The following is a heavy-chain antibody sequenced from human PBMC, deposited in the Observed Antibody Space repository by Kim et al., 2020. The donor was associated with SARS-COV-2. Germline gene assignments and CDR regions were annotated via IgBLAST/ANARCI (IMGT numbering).Heavy chain of an antibody. CDR1: GFSFSNYG. CDR2: VSYEGRNT. CDR3: VKEAAFTTVVVDYYFDY. V-gene: IGHV3-30*18. Sequence: GGSLRLSCVASGFSFSNYGMHWVRQAPGKGLEWVAIVSYEGRNTYYAGSVQGRFTVSRDNSRNTLYLQMNSLGTEDTALYYCVKEAAFTTVVVDYYFDYWGQGTLVTVSS. J-gene: IGHJ4*02. D-gene: IGHD2-15*01.